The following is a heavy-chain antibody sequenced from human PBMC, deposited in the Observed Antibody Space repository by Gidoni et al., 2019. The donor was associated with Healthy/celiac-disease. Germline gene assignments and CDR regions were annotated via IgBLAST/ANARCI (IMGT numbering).Heavy chain of an antibody. D-gene: IGHD4-17*01. CDR1: GFTFSSYR. J-gene: IGHJ4*02. V-gene: IGHV3-21*01. CDR3: ARAPPTVTTFRGGPPADY. Sequence: EVQLVESGGGLVKPGGSLRLSCAASGFTFSSYRMNWVRQAPGQWLDWVSSISSSSSYISYPASVKGRFTISRDNAKNSLYLQMTSLRAEDTAVYYCARAPPTVTTFRGGPPADYWGQGTLVTVSS. CDR2: ISSSSSYI.